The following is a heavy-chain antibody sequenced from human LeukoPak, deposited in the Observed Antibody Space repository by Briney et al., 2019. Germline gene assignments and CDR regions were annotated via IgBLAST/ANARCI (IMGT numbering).Heavy chain of an antibody. D-gene: IGHD3-16*01. CDR2: ISGSGGGT. Sequence: GGSLRLSCAASGFTFSSYAMSWVRQAPGKGLEWVSAISGSGGGTYYADSVRGRFTISRDNPKNTLYLQMNSLRAEDTAVYYCAKVGVWGSSVYYGMDVWGQGTMVTVSS. J-gene: IGHJ6*02. V-gene: IGHV3-23*01. CDR3: AKVGVWGSSVYYGMDV. CDR1: GFTFSSYA.